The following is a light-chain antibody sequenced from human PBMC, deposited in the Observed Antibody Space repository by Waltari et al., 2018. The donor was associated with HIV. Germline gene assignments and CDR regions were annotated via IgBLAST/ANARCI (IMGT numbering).Light chain of an antibody. CDR2: AAS. J-gene: IGKJ2*01. Sequence: DIQMTQSPSSLSASVGVRVTITCRASQSISSYLNWYQQKPGKAPKLLIYAASSLQSGVPSRFSGSGSGTGFTLTISSLQPEDFATYYCQQSYSTLYTFGQGTKLEIK. V-gene: IGKV1-39*01. CDR1: QSISSY. CDR3: QQSYSTLYT.